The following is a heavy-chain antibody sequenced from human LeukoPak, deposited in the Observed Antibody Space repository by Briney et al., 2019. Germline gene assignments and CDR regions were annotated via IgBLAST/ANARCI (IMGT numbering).Heavy chain of an antibody. V-gene: IGHV4-4*07. Sequence: PSETLSLTCTVSGGSISSYYWSWIRQPAGKGLEWIGRIYTSGSTNYNPSLKSRVTMSVDTSKNQFSLKLSSVTAADTAVYYRARDRGYGSGSYWSYAFDIWGQGTMVTVSS. CDR2: IYTSGST. CDR3: ARDRGYGSGSYWSYAFDI. CDR1: GGSISSYY. D-gene: IGHD3-10*01. J-gene: IGHJ3*02.